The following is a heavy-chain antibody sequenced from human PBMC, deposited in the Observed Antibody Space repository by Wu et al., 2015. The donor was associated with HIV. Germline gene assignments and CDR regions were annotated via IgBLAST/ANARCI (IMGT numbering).Heavy chain of an antibody. J-gene: IGHJ4*02. CDR3: ARDFLSGGFCHYFFDY. CDR1: GNSLTEVS. V-gene: IGHV1-2*02. Sequence: QVPLVQSGAEVKKPGASVKVSCKVSGNSLTEVSIHWVRQAPGKGLEWMGWINPNSGGTSYAQKFHDRVTMTRDVSMYTVYMELSTLKSDDSAVYYCARDFLSGGFCHYFFDYWGQGALVTVSS. D-gene: IGHD3-3*01. CDR2: INPNSGGT.